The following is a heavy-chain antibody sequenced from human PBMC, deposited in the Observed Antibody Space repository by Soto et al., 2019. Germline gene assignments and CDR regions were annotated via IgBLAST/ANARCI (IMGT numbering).Heavy chain of an antibody. CDR3: ARVPGIAAAGPNWFDP. J-gene: IGHJ5*02. Sequence: QVQLVQSGSEVKKPGSSVKVSCKASGGTFSSYAISWVRQAPGQGLEWMGGIIPIFGTANYAQKFQGRVTITADKSTSTAYMELSSLRSEDTAVYYCARVPGIAAAGPNWFDPWGQGTLVTVSS. D-gene: IGHD6-13*01. CDR2: IIPIFGTA. CDR1: GGTFSSYA. V-gene: IGHV1-69*06.